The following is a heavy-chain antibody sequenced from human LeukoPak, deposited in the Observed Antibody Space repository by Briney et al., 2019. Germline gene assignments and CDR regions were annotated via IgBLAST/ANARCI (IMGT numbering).Heavy chain of an antibody. CDR2: TSGSGANT. V-gene: IGHV3-23*01. CDR1: GFTFSSYV. CDR3: AKETGIVEATTRYYYYYMDV. D-gene: IGHD1-26*01. J-gene: IGHJ6*03. Sequence: PGGSLRLSCAAPGFTFSSYVMNWARQAPGKGLEWVSGTSGSGANTYYADSVKGRFTISRDNSKNTLYLQMNSLRAEDTAVYYCAKETGIVEATTRYYYYYMDVWGQGTLVTVSS.